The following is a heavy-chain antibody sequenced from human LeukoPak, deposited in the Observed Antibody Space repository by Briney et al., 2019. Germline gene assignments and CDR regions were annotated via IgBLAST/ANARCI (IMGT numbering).Heavy chain of an antibody. V-gene: IGHV3-53*01. D-gene: IGHD6-19*01. CDR3: ARAVYSSGWYWGFDY. CDR2: IYSGGST. CDR1: GFTVSSNY. Sequence: GGSLRLSCAASGFTVSSNYMSWARQAPGKGLEWVSVIYSGGSTYYADSVKGRFTISRDNSKNTLYLQMNSLRAEDTAVYYCARAVYSSGWYWGFDYWGQGTLVTVSS. J-gene: IGHJ4*02.